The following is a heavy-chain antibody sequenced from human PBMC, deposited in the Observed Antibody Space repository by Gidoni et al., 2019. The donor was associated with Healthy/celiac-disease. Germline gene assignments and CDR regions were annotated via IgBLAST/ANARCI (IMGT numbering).Heavy chain of an antibody. D-gene: IGHD1-1*01. J-gene: IGHJ4*02. V-gene: IGHV5-51*01. Sequence: EVQLVQSGAEVKKPGESLKISGKGSGYSLPSYWIGWVRQMPGKGLEWMGLIYPGDSDTRYSPSFQGQVTISADKSISTAYLQWSSLKASDTAMYYCARLGHHNWNDGDLLYWGQGTLVTVSS. CDR2: IYPGDSDT. CDR3: ARLGHHNWNDGDLLY. CDR1: GYSLPSYW.